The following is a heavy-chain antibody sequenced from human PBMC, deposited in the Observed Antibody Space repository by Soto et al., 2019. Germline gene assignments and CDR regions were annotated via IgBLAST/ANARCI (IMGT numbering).Heavy chain of an antibody. D-gene: IGHD3-9*01. CDR2: ISAYNGNT. Sequence: ASVKVSCKASGYTFTSYGISWVRQAPGQGLEWMGWISAYNGNTNYAQKLQGRVTMTTDTSTSTAYMELRSLRSDDTAVYYCARDRYDILTGYHRGPDYWGQGTLVTVS. J-gene: IGHJ4*02. CDR3: ARDRYDILTGYHRGPDY. V-gene: IGHV1-18*01. CDR1: GYTFTSYG.